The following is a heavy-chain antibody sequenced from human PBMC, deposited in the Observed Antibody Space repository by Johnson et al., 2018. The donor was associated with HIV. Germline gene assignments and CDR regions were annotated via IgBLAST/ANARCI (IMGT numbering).Heavy chain of an antibody. CDR3: ASTGSGSDDAFDI. Sequence: QMQLVESGGGVVQPGRSLRLSCAASGFTFSSYGMHWVRQAPGKGLEWVAFIRYDGSNKYYADSVKGRFTISRDNSKNTLYLQMNSLRAEDTAVYYCASTGSGSDDAFDIWGQGTMVTVSS. CDR2: IRYDGSNK. D-gene: IGHD3-10*01. CDR1: GFTFSSYG. J-gene: IGHJ3*02. V-gene: IGHV3-30*02.